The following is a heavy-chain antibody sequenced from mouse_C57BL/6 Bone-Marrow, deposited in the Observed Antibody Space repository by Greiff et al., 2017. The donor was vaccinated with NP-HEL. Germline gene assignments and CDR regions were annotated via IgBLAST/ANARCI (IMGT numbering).Heavy chain of an antibody. Sequence: EVQLQQSGAELVRPGASVKLSCTASGFNIKDYYMHWVKQRPEQGLEWIGRIDPEDGDTEYAPKFKGKATLTADTSSNTAYLQLSSLTSEDTAVYYCTIDSTQDYDAMDYWGQGTSVTVSS. CDR1: GFNIKDYY. J-gene: IGHJ4*01. V-gene: IGHV14-1*01. CDR3: TIDSTQDYDAMDY. D-gene: IGHD2-5*01. CDR2: IDPEDGDT.